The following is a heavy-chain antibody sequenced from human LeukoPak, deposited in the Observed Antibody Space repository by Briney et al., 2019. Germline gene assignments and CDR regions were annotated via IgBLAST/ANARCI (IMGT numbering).Heavy chain of an antibody. CDR1: GFTFSSYA. CDR2: ISGSGGWT. J-gene: IGHJ4*02. Sequence: PGGSLRLSCAASGFTFSSYAMSWVRQAPGKGLEWVSGISGSGGWTHDADSVKGRFTISRDNSKNTGFLPMNSLKADGTAVYYFAKGRSSGWRCDYWGQGNLVTVSS. V-gene: IGHV3-23*01. D-gene: IGHD6-19*01. CDR3: AKGRSSGWRCDY.